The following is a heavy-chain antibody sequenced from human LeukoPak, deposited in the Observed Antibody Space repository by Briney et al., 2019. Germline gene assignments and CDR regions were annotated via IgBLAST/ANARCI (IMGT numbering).Heavy chain of an antibody. CDR1: GGSISSSSYY. Sequence: SETLSLTCTVSGGSISSSSYYWGWIRQPAGKGLEWIGRIYSSGSTNYNPSLKSRVTMSVDTSKNRFSLNLSSVTAADTALYYCASTDSNGGAFDIWGQGTVVTVSS. CDR3: ASTDSNGGAFDI. J-gene: IGHJ3*02. CDR2: IYSSGST. D-gene: IGHD3-22*01. V-gene: IGHV4-61*02.